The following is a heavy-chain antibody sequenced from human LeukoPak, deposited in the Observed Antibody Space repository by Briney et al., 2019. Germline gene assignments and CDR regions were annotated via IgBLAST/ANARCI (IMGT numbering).Heavy chain of an antibody. V-gene: IGHV3-74*01. J-gene: IGHJ4*02. CDR3: ARGPRLYCSGGSCYSSSGNTLDY. CDR2: INSDGSST. Sequence: GGSLRLSGAASGFTFSSYWMHWVRQAPGKGLVWVSRINSDGSSTSYADSVKGRFTISRDNAKNTLYLQMNSLRAEDTAVYYCARGPRLYCSGGSCYSSSGNTLDYWGQGTLVTVSS. CDR1: GFTFSSYW. D-gene: IGHD2-15*01.